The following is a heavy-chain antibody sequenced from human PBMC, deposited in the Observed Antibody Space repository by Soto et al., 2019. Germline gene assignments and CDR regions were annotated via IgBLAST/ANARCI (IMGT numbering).Heavy chain of an antibody. D-gene: IGHD3-3*01. CDR2: IYTSGST. J-gene: IGHJ3*02. CDR3: ARGVGYDFWSGYYTGFHAFDI. V-gene: IGHV4-4*07. CDR1: GGSISSYY. Sequence: QVQLQESGPGLVKPSETLSLTCTVSGGSISSYYWSWIRQPAGKGLEWIGRIYTSGSTNYNPSLKSRLTMSVDTSKNQFSLKRSSVTAADTAVYYCARGVGYDFWSGYYTGFHAFDIWGQGTMVTVSS.